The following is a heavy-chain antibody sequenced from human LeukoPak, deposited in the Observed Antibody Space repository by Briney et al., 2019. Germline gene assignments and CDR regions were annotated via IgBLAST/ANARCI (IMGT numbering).Heavy chain of an antibody. J-gene: IGHJ4*02. D-gene: IGHD3-22*01. CDR3: SRYYYDSSGYYYADY. Sequence: GGSLRLSCTASGFTFGDYSMSWVRQAPGKGLEWVGFIRSKAYGGTTEYAASVKGRFTISRDDSKSIAYLQMNSLKTEDTAIYYCSRYYYDSSGYYYADYWGQGTLVTVSS. V-gene: IGHV3-49*04. CDR2: IRSKAYGGTT. CDR1: GFTFGDYS.